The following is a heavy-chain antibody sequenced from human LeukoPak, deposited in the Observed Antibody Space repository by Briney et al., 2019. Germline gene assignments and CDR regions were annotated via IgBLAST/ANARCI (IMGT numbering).Heavy chain of an antibody. Sequence: GGSLRLSCAASGFAFRSYGMQWVRQAPGKGLGWVAIIWYDGSNKYYADSVKGRFTISRDNSKNTLYLQMNSLRAEDTAVYYCARVPSGTLNLDPYFDYWGQGTLVTVSS. CDR2: IWYDGSNK. V-gene: IGHV3-33*01. D-gene: IGHD1-1*01. CDR1: GFAFRSYG. CDR3: ARVPSGTLNLDPYFDY. J-gene: IGHJ4*02.